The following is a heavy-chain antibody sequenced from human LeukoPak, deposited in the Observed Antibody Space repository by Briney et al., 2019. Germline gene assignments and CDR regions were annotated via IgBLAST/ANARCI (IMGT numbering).Heavy chain of an antibody. CDR1: GGSISSYY. D-gene: IGHD6-13*01. V-gene: IGHV4-59*01. J-gene: IGHJ6*04. CDR2: IYYSGST. CDR3: AREMGIAAAGTHLDV. Sequence: SETLSLTCTVSGGSISSYYWSWIRQPPGKGLEWIGYIYYSGSTNYNPSLKSRVTISVDTSKNQFSLKLSSVTAADTAAYYCAREMGIAAAGTHLDVWGKGTTVTVSS.